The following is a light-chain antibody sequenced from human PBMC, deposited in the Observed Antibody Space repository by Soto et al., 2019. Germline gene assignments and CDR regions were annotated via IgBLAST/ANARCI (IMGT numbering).Light chain of an antibody. J-gene: IGKJ5*01. CDR1: QTISTXX. CDR3: QQRQYWPPIT. Sequence: DIVLTQSPGSLSLSPVERATLSCRANQTISTXXLXWYQNKPGQAPRLLIYGASNRATGIPDRFSGSGSGTDFTLTISGLEPEDFAVYYCQQRQYWPPITFGQGTRLEI. CDR2: GAS. V-gene: IGKV3D-20*02.